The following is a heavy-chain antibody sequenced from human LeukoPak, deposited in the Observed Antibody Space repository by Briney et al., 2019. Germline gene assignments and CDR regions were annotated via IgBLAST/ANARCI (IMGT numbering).Heavy chain of an antibody. CDR2: ISSSSSYI. V-gene: IGHV3-21*01. D-gene: IGHD1-14*01. CDR1: GFTFSSYS. CDR3: ARAHPRYYYDF. Sequence: GGSLRLSCAASGFTFSSYSVNWVRQAPGKGLEWVSSISSSSSYIYYADSVKGRFTISRDNAKNSLYLQMNSLRAEDTAVYYCARAHPRYYYDFWGQGTLVTVSS. J-gene: IGHJ4*02.